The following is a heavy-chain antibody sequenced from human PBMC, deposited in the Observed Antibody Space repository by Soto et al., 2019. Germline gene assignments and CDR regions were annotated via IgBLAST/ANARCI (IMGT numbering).Heavy chain of an antibody. Sequence: GGSLRLSCTASGFTFGDYAMSWVRQAPGKGLEWVGFIRSKAYGGTTEYAASVKGRFTISRDDSKSIAYLQMNSLKTEDTAVYYCTRSVFGVVITQDNWFDPWGQGTLVTVCS. V-gene: IGHV3-49*04. J-gene: IGHJ5*02. CDR3: TRSVFGVVITQDNWFDP. D-gene: IGHD3-3*01. CDR1: GFTFGDYA. CDR2: IRSKAYGGTT.